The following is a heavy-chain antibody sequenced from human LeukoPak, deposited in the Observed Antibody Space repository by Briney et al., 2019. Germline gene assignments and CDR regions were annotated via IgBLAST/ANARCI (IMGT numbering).Heavy chain of an antibody. J-gene: IGHJ3*02. Sequence: GGSLRLSCAASGFTFSHYGMSWVRQAPGKGLEWVSAISGSGYSTYYADSAKGRITISRDNAKNTLYLQMNSLRAEDTAVYYCARRGASTGAFDIWGQGTMVTVSS. CDR1: GFTFSHYG. V-gene: IGHV3-23*01. CDR2: ISGSGYST. D-gene: IGHD1-26*01. CDR3: ARRGASTGAFDI.